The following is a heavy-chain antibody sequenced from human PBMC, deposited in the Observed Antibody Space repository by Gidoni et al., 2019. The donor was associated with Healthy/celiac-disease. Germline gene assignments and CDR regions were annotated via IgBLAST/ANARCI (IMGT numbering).Heavy chain of an antibody. CDR1: GFTFSSYA. CDR2: ISGSGGST. Sequence: EVQLLESGGGLVQPGWSLRLSCSASGFTFSSYAMSWVRQPPGKGLEWVSAISGSGGSTYDADSVKGRFTISRDNSKNTLYLQMNSLRAEDTAVYYCAKEVTLTGYFDYWGQGTLVTVSS. V-gene: IGHV3-23*01. D-gene: IGHD5-18*01. J-gene: IGHJ4*02. CDR3: AKEVTLTGYFDY.